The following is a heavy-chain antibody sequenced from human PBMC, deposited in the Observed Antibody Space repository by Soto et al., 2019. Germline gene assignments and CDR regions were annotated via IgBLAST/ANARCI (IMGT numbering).Heavy chain of an antibody. D-gene: IGHD5-18*01. Sequence: PGGSLRLSCAASGFTFSSYAMSWVRQAPGKGLEWVSAISGSGGSTYYADSVKGRFTISRDNSKNTLYLQMNSLRAEDTAVYYCAKEFGLGASYSLPSHFDYWSQGTLVTVSS. CDR1: GFTFSSYA. CDR3: AKEFGLGASYSLPSHFDY. J-gene: IGHJ4*02. V-gene: IGHV3-23*01. CDR2: ISGSGGST.